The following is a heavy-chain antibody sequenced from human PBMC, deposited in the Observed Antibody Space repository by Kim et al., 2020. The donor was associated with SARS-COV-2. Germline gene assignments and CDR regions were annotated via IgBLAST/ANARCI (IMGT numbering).Heavy chain of an antibody. D-gene: IGHD3-9*01. CDR3: ARDLRLAVYYISRYYGMDV. CDR1: GFTFSSYS. V-gene: IGHV3-21*01. CDR2: ISSSSSYI. J-gene: IGHJ6*02. Sequence: GGSLRLSCAASGFTFSSYSMNWVRQAPGKGLEWVSSISSSSSYIYYADSVKGRFTISRDNAKNSLYLQMNSLRAEDTAVYYCARDLRLAVYYISRYYGMDVWGQGTTVTVSS.